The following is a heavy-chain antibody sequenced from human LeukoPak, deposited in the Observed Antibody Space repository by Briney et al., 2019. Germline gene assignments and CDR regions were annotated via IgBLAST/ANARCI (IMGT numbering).Heavy chain of an antibody. V-gene: IGHV3-23*01. D-gene: IGHD1-26*01. Sequence: GGSLRLSCAASGFTFTSYSMNWVRQAPGKGLEWVSTISGGGGSTYYADSVKGRFTISRDNSKNTLYLQVNSLRAKDTAVYYCAKGGKWDVTPFDYWGQGTLVTVSS. J-gene: IGHJ4*02. CDR2: ISGGGGST. CDR1: GFTFTSYS. CDR3: AKGGKWDVTPFDY.